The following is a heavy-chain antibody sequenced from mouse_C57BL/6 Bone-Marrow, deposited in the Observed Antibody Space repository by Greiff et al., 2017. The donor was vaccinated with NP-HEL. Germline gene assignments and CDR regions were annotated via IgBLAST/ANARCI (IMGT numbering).Heavy chain of an antibody. CDR3: ARDYYGNHFAY. D-gene: IGHD2-1*01. V-gene: IGHV1-42*01. J-gene: IGHJ3*01. Sequence: EVQLQQSGPEPVKPGASVKISCKASGYSFTGYYMNWVKQSPEKSLEWIGEINPSTGGTTYNQKFKAKATLTVDKSSSTAYMQLKSLTSEDSAVYYCARDYYGNHFAYWGQGTLVTVSA. CDR1: GYSFTGYY. CDR2: INPSTGGT.